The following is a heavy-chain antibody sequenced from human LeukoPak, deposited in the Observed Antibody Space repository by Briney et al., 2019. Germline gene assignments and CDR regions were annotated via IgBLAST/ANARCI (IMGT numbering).Heavy chain of an antibody. CDR3: ARAPLWFGEFPYVDY. D-gene: IGHD3-10*01. CDR2: INSDGSST. Sequence: PGGSLRLSCAASGFTFSSYWMHWVRQAPGKGLVWVSRINSDGSSTSYADSVKGRFTISRDNAKNTLYLQMNSLRAEDTAVYYCARAPLWFGEFPYVDYWGQGTLVTVSS. CDR1: GFTFSSYW. J-gene: IGHJ4*02. V-gene: IGHV3-74*01.